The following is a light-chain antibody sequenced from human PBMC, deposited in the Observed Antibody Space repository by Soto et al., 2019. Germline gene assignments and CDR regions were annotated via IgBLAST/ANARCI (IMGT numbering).Light chain of an antibody. J-gene: IGLJ2*01. Sequence: QSALTQPASVSGSPGQSITISCTGTSSDVGGYNYVSWYQQHPGKAPKLMIYDVSNRPSGVSNRFSGSKSGNTASLTISGLQAEDEDDYYCSSYTSSSPHVVFGGGTKVTVL. CDR2: DVS. CDR1: SSDVGGYNY. CDR3: SSYTSSSPHVV. V-gene: IGLV2-14*01.